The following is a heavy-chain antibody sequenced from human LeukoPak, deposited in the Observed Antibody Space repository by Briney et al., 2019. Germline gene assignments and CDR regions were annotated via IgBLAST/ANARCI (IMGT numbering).Heavy chain of an antibody. CDR3: ARDGGRLGATFN. J-gene: IGHJ4*02. CDR2: INHSGST. V-gene: IGHV4-34*01. Sequence: SETLSLTCAVYGGSFSGYYWSWIRQPPGKGLEWIGEINHSGSTNYNPSLKSRVTISVDMSKNQFSLKLSSVTAADTAVYYCARDGGRLGATFNWGQGTLVTVSS. CDR1: GGSFSGYY. D-gene: IGHD1-26*01.